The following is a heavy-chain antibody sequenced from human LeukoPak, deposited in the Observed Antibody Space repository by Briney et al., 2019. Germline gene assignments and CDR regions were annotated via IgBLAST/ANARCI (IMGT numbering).Heavy chain of an antibody. CDR1: GGSISSSSYY. CDR2: IYYSGST. D-gene: IGHD6-19*01. J-gene: IGHJ4*02. Sequence: PSETLSLTCTVSGGSISSSSYYWGWIRQPPGKGLEWIGSIYYSGSTYYNPSLKSRVTISVDTSKNQFSLKLSSVTAADTAVNYCARTEYSSGWYVNYWGQGTLVTVSS. CDR3: ARTEYSSGWYVNY. V-gene: IGHV4-39*01.